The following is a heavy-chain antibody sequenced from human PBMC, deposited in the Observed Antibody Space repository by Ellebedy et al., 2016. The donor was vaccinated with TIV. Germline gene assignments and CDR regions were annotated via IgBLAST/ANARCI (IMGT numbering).Heavy chain of an antibody. CDR3: TTELCSSSCYPGNY. D-gene: IGHD2-2*01. V-gene: IGHV3-15*07. CDR2: IKTTTGGGAT. Sequence: GESLKISCAASGFTFSNAWVNWVRQAPGKGLEWVGRIKTTTGGGATDYAAPVKGRFAISRDDSKNTLYLQMNSLKIEDTAVYYCTTELCSSSCYPGNYWGQGTLVTASS. CDR1: GFTFSNAW. J-gene: IGHJ4*02.